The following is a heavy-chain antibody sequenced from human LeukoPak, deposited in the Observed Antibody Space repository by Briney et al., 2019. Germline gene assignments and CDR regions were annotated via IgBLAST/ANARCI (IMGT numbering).Heavy chain of an antibody. CDR3: ARAVDNRNYFDY. CDR2: IYHSGTT. J-gene: IGHJ4*02. CDR1: GDSMTRGGYY. V-gene: IGHV4-31*03. D-gene: IGHD1-1*01. Sequence: SSETLSLTCTVSGDSMTRGGYYWSWVRQHPGKGLEWVGFIYHSGTTFYNPSLESRATISVDTSQNQVSLKLTSVTAADTAVYYCARAVDNRNYFDYWGQGTLVTVSS.